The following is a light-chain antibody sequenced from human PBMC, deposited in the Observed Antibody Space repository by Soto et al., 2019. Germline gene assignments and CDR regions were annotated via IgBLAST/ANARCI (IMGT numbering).Light chain of an antibody. Sequence: TQSLSTLSASVGDRVTLSCRASQSVSNNYLAWYQQKPGQAPRLLIYGASNRATGIPDRFSGSGSGTDFTLTISRLEPEDFAVYYCQQYGSSGTFGQGTKVDI. J-gene: IGKJ1*01. CDR3: QQYGSSGT. V-gene: IGKV3-20*01. CDR2: GAS. CDR1: QSVSNNY.